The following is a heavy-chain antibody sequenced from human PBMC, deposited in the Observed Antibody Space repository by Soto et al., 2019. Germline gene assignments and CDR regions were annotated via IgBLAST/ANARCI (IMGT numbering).Heavy chain of an antibody. CDR2: ISGSGGST. CDR3: ATLLNYDFLSYNFDY. J-gene: IGHJ4*02. D-gene: IGHD3-3*01. CDR1: GFTFSSYA. V-gene: IGHV3-23*01. Sequence: EVQLLESGGGLVQPGGSLRLSCAASGFTFSSYAMSWVRQAPGKGLEWVSAISGSGGSTYYADSVKGRFTISRDNSKNTLYLQMNSLRAEDTAVYYCATLLNYDFLSYNFDYWGQGTLVTVSS.